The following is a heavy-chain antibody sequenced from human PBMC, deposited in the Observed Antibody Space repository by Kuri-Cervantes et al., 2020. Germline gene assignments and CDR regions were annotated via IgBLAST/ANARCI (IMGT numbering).Heavy chain of an antibody. CDR1: GFTFSSYA. D-gene: IGHD4-17*01. V-gene: IGHV3-30-3*01. CDR2: ISYDGNNK. Sequence: GGSLRLSCAASGFTFSSYAMHWFRQAPGKGLEWGAVISYDGNNKYYAYSVKGRFTISIDNSKNTLYLQMNSLRAEDTAVYYCERDQGGMLTVNYYYGMDVWGQGTTVTVSS. CDR3: ERDQGGMLTVNYYYGMDV. J-gene: IGHJ6*02.